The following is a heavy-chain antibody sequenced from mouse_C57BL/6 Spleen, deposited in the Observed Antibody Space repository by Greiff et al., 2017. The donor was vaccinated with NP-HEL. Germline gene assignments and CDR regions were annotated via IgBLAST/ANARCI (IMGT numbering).Heavy chain of an antibody. V-gene: IGHV5-4*01. CDR3: ARDRDYSFYFDY. J-gene: IGHJ2*01. Sequence: EVQLVESGGGLVKPGGSLKLSCAASGFTFSSYAMSWVRQTPEKRLEWVATISDGGSYTYYPDNVKGRFTISRDNAKNNLYLQRSHLKSEDTAMYYCARDRDYSFYFDYWGQGTTLTVSS. CDR2: ISDGGSYT. CDR1: GFTFSSYA. D-gene: IGHD2-12*01.